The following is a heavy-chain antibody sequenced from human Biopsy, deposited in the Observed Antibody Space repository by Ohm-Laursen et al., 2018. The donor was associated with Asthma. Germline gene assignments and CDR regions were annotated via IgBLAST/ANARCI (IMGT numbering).Heavy chain of an antibody. V-gene: IGHV3-9*01. CDR2: ISWNSVSI. CDR3: AKNSRRGSHDPFDI. CDR1: GFNFDDYG. Sequence: SLRLSCAAFGFNFDDYGMNWVRQGPGKGLEWVAGISWNSVSIAYADSVRGRFTISRDNAKTSLYLQMNSLRDGDTAVYFCAKNSRRGSHDPFDIWGQGTTVTVSS. J-gene: IGHJ3*02. D-gene: IGHD1-26*01.